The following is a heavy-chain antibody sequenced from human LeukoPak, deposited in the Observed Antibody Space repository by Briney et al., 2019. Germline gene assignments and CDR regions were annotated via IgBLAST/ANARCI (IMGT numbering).Heavy chain of an antibody. CDR2: ISGSGGQT. Sequence: PGGSLRLSCAASGLTSSSHAMSWVRQAPGKGLEWVSAISGSGGQTYYADSVKGRFTISRDNSKDTLYLQMNNLKAEDTAVYYCANNEWQWGQGTLVTVSS. CDR1: GLTSSSHA. J-gene: IGHJ1*01. D-gene: IGHD2-8*01. V-gene: IGHV3-23*01. CDR3: ANNEWQ.